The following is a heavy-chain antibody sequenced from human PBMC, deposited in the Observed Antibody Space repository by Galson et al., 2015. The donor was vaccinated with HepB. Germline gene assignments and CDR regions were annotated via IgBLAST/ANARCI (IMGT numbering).Heavy chain of an antibody. CDR3: AKDSSGYGYDAFDI. J-gene: IGHJ3*02. V-gene: IGHV7-4-1*02. Sequence: SVKVSCKASGYTFTSYAMNWVRQAPGQGLEWMGWINTNTGNPTYAQGFTGRFVFSLDTSVSTAYLQISSLKAEDTAVYYCAKDSSGYGYDAFDIWGQGTMVTVSS. CDR2: INTNTGNP. CDR1: GYTFTSYA. D-gene: IGHD3-22*01.